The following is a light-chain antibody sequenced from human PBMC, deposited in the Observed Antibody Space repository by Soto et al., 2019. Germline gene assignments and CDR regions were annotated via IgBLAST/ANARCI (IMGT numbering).Light chain of an antibody. CDR3: CSYAGSSTYV. V-gene: IGLV2-23*01. J-gene: IGLJ1*01. CDR2: EGS. CDR1: SSDVGRYNI. Sequence: QSALTQPASVSGSPGQSITISCTGTSSDVGRYNIVSWYQQHPGKAPKLMIYEGSKRPSGVSNRFSGSKSGNTASLTISGXXAEDEADYYCCSYAGSSTYVFGTGTKVTVL.